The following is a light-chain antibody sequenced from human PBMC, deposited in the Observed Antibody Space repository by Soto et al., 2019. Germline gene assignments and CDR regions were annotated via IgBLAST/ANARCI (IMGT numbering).Light chain of an antibody. J-gene: IGKJ3*01. CDR1: QSIGNY. CDR3: QQRSSWPFT. Sequence: EVVLTQSPATLSLSPGEGATLSCRASQSIGNYLAWYQQKPGQAPRLLFYATSNRAAGIPARFSGSGSGTDFTLTISSLEPEDVAVYYCQQRSSWPFTFGPGTKVDIK. V-gene: IGKV3-11*01. CDR2: ATS.